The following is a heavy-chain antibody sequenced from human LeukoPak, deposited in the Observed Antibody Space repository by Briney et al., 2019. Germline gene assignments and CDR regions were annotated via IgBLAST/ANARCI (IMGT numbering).Heavy chain of an antibody. J-gene: IGHJ6*02. Sequence: GGSLRLSCAASGFTFSSYGMHWVRQAPGKGLEWVSVIYSGGSTYYADSVKGRFTISRDNSKNTLYLQMNSLRAEDTAVYYCARDSRTAAGTDYGMDVWGQGTTVTVSS. CDR3: ARDSRTAAGTDYGMDV. CDR1: GFTFSSYG. V-gene: IGHV3-53*01. CDR2: IYSGGST. D-gene: IGHD6-13*01.